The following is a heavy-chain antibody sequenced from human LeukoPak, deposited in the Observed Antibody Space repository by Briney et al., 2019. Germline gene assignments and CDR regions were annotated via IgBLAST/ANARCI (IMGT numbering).Heavy chain of an antibody. J-gene: IGHJ4*02. CDR1: GFTFSTYG. D-gene: IGHD5-12*01. V-gene: IGHV3-74*01. CDR2: IKTDGSST. Sequence: GRSLRLSCVASGFTFSTYGMHWVRQAPGKGLVWVSHIKTDGSSTTYADSVKGRFTISGDNAKNTLYLQMNSLRAEDTAVYYCARDRGYTQDYWGQGTLVTVSS. CDR3: ARDRGYTQDY.